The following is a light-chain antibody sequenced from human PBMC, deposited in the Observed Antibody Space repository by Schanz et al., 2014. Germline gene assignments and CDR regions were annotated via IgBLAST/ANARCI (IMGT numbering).Light chain of an antibody. CDR3: QQYGSSPYT. J-gene: IGKJ2*01. Sequence: EIVMTQSLGTLSVFPGERATLSCRASQSVSSSYLAWYQQKPGQAPRLLIYGTSSRATGIPERFSGSGSGTDFILTISRLEPEDFAVYYCQQYGSSPYTFGQGTKLEIK. CDR1: QSVSSSY. CDR2: GTS. V-gene: IGKV3-20*01.